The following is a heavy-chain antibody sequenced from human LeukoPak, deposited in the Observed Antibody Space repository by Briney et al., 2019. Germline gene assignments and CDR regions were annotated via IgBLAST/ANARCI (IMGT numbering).Heavy chain of an antibody. V-gene: IGHV3-21*01. Sequence: GSLRLSCAASGFTFAALSMNWVRQAPGKGLEWVASISGSSIHIIYADSVKGRFTISRDDAKNSLFLQMNSLRAEDTAVYYCAGFETRGTGDFDPWGQGTLVTVSS. CDR3: AGFETRGTGDFDP. D-gene: IGHD7-27*01. CDR1: GFTFAALS. J-gene: IGHJ5*02. CDR2: ISGSSIHI.